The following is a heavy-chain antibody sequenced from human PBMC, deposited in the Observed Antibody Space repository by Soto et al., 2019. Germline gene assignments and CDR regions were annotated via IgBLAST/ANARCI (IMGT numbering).Heavy chain of an antibody. V-gene: IGHV1-24*01. J-gene: IGHJ4*02. CDR2: FDPEDGET. CDR3: ATVFGYGDHPRYFDY. D-gene: IGHD4-17*01. Sequence: ASVKVSCKVSGYTLTELSMHWVRQAPGKGLEWMGGFDPEDGETIYAQKFQGRVTMTEDTSTDTAYMELSSLRSEDTAVYYCATVFGYGDHPRYFDYWGQGTLVTVS. CDR1: GYTLTELS.